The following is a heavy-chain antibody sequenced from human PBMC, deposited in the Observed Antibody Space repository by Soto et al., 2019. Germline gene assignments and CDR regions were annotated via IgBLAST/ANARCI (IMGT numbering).Heavy chain of an antibody. CDR3: ARRGVAAERPGGWFDP. CDR2: IDPSDSYT. Sequence: PGESLKISFKGSGYSFTSYWISWVRQMPGKGLEWMGRIDPSDSYTNYSPSFQGHVTISADKSISTAYLQWSSLRASDTAMYYCARRGVAAERPGGWFDPWGQGTLVTVSS. J-gene: IGHJ5*02. CDR1: GYSFTSYW. D-gene: IGHD3-10*01. V-gene: IGHV5-10-1*01.